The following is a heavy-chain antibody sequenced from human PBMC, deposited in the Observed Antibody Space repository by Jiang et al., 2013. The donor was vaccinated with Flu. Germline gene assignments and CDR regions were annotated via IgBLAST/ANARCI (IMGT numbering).Heavy chain of an antibody. D-gene: IGHD6-13*01. CDR2: IYYSGST. CDR3: ARMGGSSWSYDAFDI. V-gene: IGHV4-59*01. CDR1: GGSISSYY. Sequence: GLVKPPETLSLTCTVSGGSISSYYWSWIRQPPGKGLEWIGYIYYSGSTNYNPSLKSRVTMSVDTSKNQFSLKLSSVTAADTAVYYCARMGGSSWSYDAFDIWGQGTMVTVSS. J-gene: IGHJ3*02.